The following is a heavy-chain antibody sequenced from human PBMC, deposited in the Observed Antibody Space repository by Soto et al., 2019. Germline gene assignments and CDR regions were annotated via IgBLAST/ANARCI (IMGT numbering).Heavy chain of an antibody. Sequence: SGPTLVNPTQTLTLTCTFSGFSLSTSGMCGSWIRQPPGKALEWLARIDLDDDKYDSTSLKTRLTISKDTSKNQVVLTMNNMDPVDTATYYCARCIAAAGRGEDYWGQGTLVTVSS. CDR1: GFSLSTSGMC. J-gene: IGHJ4*02. CDR2: IDLDDDK. V-gene: IGHV2-70*11. CDR3: ARCIAAAGRGEDY. D-gene: IGHD6-13*01.